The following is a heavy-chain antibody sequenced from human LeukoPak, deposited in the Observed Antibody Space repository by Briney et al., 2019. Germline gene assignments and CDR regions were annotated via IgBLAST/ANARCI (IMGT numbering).Heavy chain of an antibody. Sequence: ASVKVSCKASGYTFTGCYMHLVRQAPGQGLEWKGWINPNSGGTNYAQKFQGWVTLTMDTSISTAYMELSRLRSDDTAVYYCARDRVVYSGYDLGYAFDIWGQGTMVTVSS. CDR1: GYTFTGCY. CDR2: INPNSGGT. D-gene: IGHD5-12*01. J-gene: IGHJ3*02. V-gene: IGHV1-2*04. CDR3: ARDRVVYSGYDLGYAFDI.